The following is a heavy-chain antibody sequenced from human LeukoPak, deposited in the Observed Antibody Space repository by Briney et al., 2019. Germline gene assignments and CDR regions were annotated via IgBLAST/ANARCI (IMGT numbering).Heavy chain of an antibody. CDR2: ISSSSSYI. CDR1: GFTFSSYS. Sequence: PGGSLRLSCAASGFTFSSYSKNWVGQAPGQGLEWVSSISSSSSYIYYADSVKGRFTISRDNAKNSLYLQMNSLRAEDTAVYYCARERGQLEPLRYMDVWGKGTTVTVSS. CDR3: ARERGQLEPLRYMDV. J-gene: IGHJ6*03. D-gene: IGHD1-1*01. V-gene: IGHV3-21*01.